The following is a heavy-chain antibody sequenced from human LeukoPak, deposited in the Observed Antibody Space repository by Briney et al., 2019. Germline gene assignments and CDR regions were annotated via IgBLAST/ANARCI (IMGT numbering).Heavy chain of an antibody. D-gene: IGHD6-13*01. CDR1: GFTFSDYY. Sequence: GGSLRLSCAASGFTFSDYYMSWIRQAPGKGPEWVSYIRSSSSYTNYADSVKGRFTISRDNAKNSLYLQMNSLRVEDTAVYYCARVRSSSWYYFEYWGQGTLVTVSS. CDR2: IRSSSSYT. J-gene: IGHJ4*02. V-gene: IGHV3-11*05. CDR3: ARVRSSSWYYFEY.